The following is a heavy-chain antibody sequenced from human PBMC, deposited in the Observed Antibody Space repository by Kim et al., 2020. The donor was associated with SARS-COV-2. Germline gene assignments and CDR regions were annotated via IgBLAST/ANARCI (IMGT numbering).Heavy chain of an antibody. J-gene: IGHJ6*01. CDR1: GYSFTSYW. CDR2: IDPSDSYT. Sequence: GESLKISCKGSGYSFTSYWISWVRQMPGKGLEWMGRIDPSDSYTNYSPAFQGHVTISAYRSISSAYLQWSSLKASDTAMYYCARLGGGVEMATIGKKYYYCFRMDVRRQRTTVTVSS. V-gene: IGHV5-10-1*01. CDR3: ARLGGGVEMATIGKKYYYCFRMDV. D-gene: IGHD3-16*01.